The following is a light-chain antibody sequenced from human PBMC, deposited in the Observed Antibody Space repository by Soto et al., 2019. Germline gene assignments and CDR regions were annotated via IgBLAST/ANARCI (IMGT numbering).Light chain of an antibody. V-gene: IGKV3-15*01. Sequence: EVVMTQSPATLSVSPGERATLFCRASRSVGINLAWYQQKPGQPPRLLIYGATTRATGIPARFSGGGSGTEFTLTISGLRSEDFAVYYCQQYNSWPPLTFGGGTKVDIK. CDR3: QQYNSWPPLT. CDR1: RSVGIN. CDR2: GAT. J-gene: IGKJ4*01.